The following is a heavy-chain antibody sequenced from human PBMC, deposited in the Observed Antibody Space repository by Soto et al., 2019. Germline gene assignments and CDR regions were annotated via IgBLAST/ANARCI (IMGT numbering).Heavy chain of an antibody. D-gene: IGHD3-10*01. J-gene: IGHJ6*04. Sequence: SVKVSCKASRSTFTSPAVQCVRQARGERLEWIGRIAVGVGNTDYAQKFHERVTITRDMSTTTAYMELSSLRSEDTAVYYCAAGRLFCFGELLVAPRYYYGREIWGKGTTVSVSS. V-gene: IGHV1-58*01. CDR3: AAGRLFCFGELLVAPRYYYGREI. CDR1: RSTFTSPA. CDR2: IAVGVGNT.